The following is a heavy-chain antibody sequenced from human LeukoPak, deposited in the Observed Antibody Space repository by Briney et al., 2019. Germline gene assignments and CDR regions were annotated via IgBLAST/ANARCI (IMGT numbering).Heavy chain of an antibody. CDR1: GFTFSGYW. D-gene: IGHD3-22*01. V-gene: IGHV3-7*01. CDR2: IKQDGSEK. CDR3: AGDSTGYYWAY. J-gene: IGHJ4*02. Sequence: GGSLRLSCAASGFTFSGYWMSWVRQAPGNGLELVANIKQDGSEKYYVDSVKGRFTISRDNAKNSLYLQMNSLRAEDTAVYYCAGDSTGYYWAYWGQGTLVTVSS.